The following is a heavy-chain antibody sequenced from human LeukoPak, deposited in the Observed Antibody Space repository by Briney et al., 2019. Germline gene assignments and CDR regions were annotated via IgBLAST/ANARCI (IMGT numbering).Heavy chain of an antibody. V-gene: IGHV4-59*02. CDR1: GGSVSGYH. CDR2: IYYSGDA. J-gene: IGHJ4*02. CDR3: ARLNYDTSGYYASALDY. Sequence: PSETLSLTCTVSGGSVSGYHWGWIRQPPGKGLDWIGYIYYSGDANYNPSLKSRVTMSMATSKNQFSLKLSSVSAADTAVYYCARLNYDTSGYYASALDYWGQGTPVIVSS. D-gene: IGHD3-22*01.